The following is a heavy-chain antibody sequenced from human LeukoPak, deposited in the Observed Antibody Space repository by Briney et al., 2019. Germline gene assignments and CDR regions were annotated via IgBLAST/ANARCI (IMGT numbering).Heavy chain of an antibody. V-gene: IGHV4-59*01. CDR1: GGSIGSYY. CDR2: IYYSGST. D-gene: IGHD1-26*01. Sequence: SETLSLTCNISGGSIGSYYWSWIRQSPGMGLEWIGYIYYSGSTNYNPSLKSRVIISVDTSKNQFSLNLSSVTAADTAVYYCARASWSYDGHFDSWGPGTLVTGSP. CDR3: ARASWSYDGHFDS. J-gene: IGHJ4*02.